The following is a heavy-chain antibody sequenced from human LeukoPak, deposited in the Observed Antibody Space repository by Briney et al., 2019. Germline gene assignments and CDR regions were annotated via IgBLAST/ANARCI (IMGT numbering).Heavy chain of an antibody. CDR1: GFTFSSYA. Sequence: GGSLRLSCAASGFTFSSYAVSWVRQAPGKGLEWVSAISGSGGSTYYADSVKGRFTISRDNSKNTLYLQMNSLRAEDTAVYYCANSGYCSGGSCHTRGYFDYWGQGTLVTVSS. CDR3: ANSGYCSGGSCHTRGYFDY. J-gene: IGHJ4*02. CDR2: ISGSGGST. D-gene: IGHD2-15*01. V-gene: IGHV3-23*01.